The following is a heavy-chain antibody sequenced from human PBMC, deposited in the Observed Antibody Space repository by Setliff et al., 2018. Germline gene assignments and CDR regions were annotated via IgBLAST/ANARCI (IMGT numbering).Heavy chain of an antibody. CDR2: IKRKTDGLTT. Sequence: GESLTISCAASGFTFSNAWMNWVRQAPGKGLEWVGRIKRKTDGLTTDYAAPVKGRFTISRDDSKNTLYLQMNSLKTEDTAVYYCTTDPSPTFGGVIGAAFDIWGQGTMVTVSS. J-gene: IGHJ3*02. CDR3: TTDPSPTFGGVIGAAFDI. CDR1: GFTFSNAW. V-gene: IGHV3-15*07. D-gene: IGHD3-16*01.